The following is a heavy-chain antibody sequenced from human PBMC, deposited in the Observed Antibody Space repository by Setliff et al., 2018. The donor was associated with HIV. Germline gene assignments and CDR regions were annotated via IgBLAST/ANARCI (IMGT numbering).Heavy chain of an antibody. CDR2: IYESAYP. J-gene: IGHJ4*02. Sequence: SETLSLTCSVSGGSIGSYYWTWIRQSPGKGLEWIGFIYESAYPEYNPSLRGRVTISSDTSTNQISLRLSSVTAADTAVYYCARELNEQWDGTCYFDYWGQGTLVTVSS. CDR1: GGSIGSYY. CDR3: ARELNEQWDGTCYFDY. D-gene: IGHD6-19*01. V-gene: IGHV4-59*01.